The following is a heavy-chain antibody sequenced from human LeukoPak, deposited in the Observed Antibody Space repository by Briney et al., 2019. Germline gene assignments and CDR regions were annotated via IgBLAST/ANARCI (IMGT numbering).Heavy chain of an antibody. CDR3: ARARIAAAAPFDY. CDR2: ISSSSSYI. J-gene: IGHJ4*02. Sequence: PGGSLRLSCAASGFTFSSYSMNWVRQAPGKGLEWVSSISSSSSYIYYADSVKGRFTISRDNAKSSLYLQMNSLRAEDTAVYYCARARIAAAAPFDYWGQGTLVTVSS. CDR1: GFTFSSYS. V-gene: IGHV3-21*01. D-gene: IGHD6-13*01.